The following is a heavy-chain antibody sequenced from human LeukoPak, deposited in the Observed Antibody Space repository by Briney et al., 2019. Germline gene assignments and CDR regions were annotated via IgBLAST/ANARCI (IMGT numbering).Heavy chain of an antibody. J-gene: IGHJ5*02. V-gene: IGHV4-59*01. CDR3: ARGAGYYDSSGYIWFDP. CDR2: IYYSGST. CDR1: GVSISSYY. D-gene: IGHD3-22*01. Sequence: ASETLSLTCTVSGVSISSYYWSWIRQPPGKGLEWIGYIYYSGSTNYNPSLKSRVTISVDTSKNQFSLKLSSVAAADTAVYYCARGAGYYDSSGYIWFDPWGQGTLVTVSS.